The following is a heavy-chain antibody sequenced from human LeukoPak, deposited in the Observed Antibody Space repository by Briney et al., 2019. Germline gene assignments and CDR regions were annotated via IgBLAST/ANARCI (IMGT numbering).Heavy chain of an antibody. V-gene: IGHV3-30*02. J-gene: IGHJ4*02. Sequence: GGSLRLSCAASGFTFSSYGMHWVRQAPGKGLEWVAFIRYDGSNKYYADSVKGRFTISRDNSKNTLYLQMNSLRAEDTAVYYCAKEGYYDSSGYYFLKNPGYQFDYWGQGTLVTVSS. CDR1: GFTFSSYG. CDR2: IRYDGSNK. CDR3: AKEGYYDSSGYYFLKNPGYQFDY. D-gene: IGHD3-22*01.